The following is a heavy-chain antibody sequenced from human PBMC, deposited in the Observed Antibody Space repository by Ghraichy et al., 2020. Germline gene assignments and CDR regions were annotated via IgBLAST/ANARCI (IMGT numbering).Heavy chain of an antibody. V-gene: IGHV4-61*01. Sequence: SCTVSHGSVSSGSYYWSWIRQPPGKGLEWIGFVYNRGSTSYNPSLKSRVTMSLDTPKNQFSLKLSSVTAADTAVYYCARENCGGDCYPDDWGQGTLVTVSS. D-gene: IGHD2-21*02. CDR1: HGSVSSGSYY. CDR3: ARENCGGDCYPDD. CDR2: VYNRGST. J-gene: IGHJ4*02.